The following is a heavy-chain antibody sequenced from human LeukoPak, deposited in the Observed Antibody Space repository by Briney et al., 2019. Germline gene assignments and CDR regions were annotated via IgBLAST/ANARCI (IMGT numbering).Heavy chain of an antibody. J-gene: IGHJ5*02. V-gene: IGHV3-23*01. CDR2: ISGSGGST. CDR1: GFTFTSYW. Sequence: GGSLRLSCAASGFTFTSYWLSWVRQAPGKGLEWVSAISGSGGSTYYADSVKGRFTISRDNSKNTLYLQMNSLRAEDTAVYYCAKDTGTPSWFDPWGQGTLVTVSS. CDR3: AKDTGTPSWFDP. D-gene: IGHD1-1*01.